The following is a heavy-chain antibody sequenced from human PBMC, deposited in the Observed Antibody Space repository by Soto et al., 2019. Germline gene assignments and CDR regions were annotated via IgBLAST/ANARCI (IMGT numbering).Heavy chain of an antibody. V-gene: IGHV5-10-1*01. Sequence: GESLKISCKGSGYSFAGYWITWVRQKPGKGLEWMGRIDPSDSQTYYSPSFRGHVTISVTKSITTVFLQWSSLRASDTAMYYCARQIYDSDTGPNFQYYFDSWGPGTPVTVSS. D-gene: IGHD3-22*01. J-gene: IGHJ4*02. CDR3: ARQIYDSDTGPNFQYYFDS. CDR1: GYSFAGYW. CDR2: IDPSDSQT.